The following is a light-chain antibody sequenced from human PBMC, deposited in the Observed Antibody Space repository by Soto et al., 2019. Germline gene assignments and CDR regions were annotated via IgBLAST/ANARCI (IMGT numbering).Light chain of an antibody. J-gene: IGKJ1*01. V-gene: IGKV2-28*01. CDR2: LGS. Sequence: DIVMTQSPLSLPVTPGEPASISCRSSQSLLHSNGYNYLDWYLQKPGQSPQLLIYLGSNRASGVPDRFSGSGSGTDFTLKISRVEAEDVGVYYCMQGTHRRTFGQGPKVDI. CDR1: QSLLHSNGYNY. CDR3: MQGTHRRT.